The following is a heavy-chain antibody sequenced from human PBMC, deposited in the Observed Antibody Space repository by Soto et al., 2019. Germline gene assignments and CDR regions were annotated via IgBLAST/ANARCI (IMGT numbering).Heavy chain of an antibody. D-gene: IGHD3-10*02. Sequence: SETLSLTCAVYGGSFSGYYWSWIRQPPGKGLEWIGEINHSGSTNYNPSLKSRVTISVDTSKNQFSLKLSSVIAADTAVYYCARGSSGSGGLDVFLYYYGMDVWGQGTTVTVSS. CDR3: ARGSSGSGGLDVFLYYYGMDV. CDR2: INHSGST. CDR1: GGSFSGYY. V-gene: IGHV4-34*01. J-gene: IGHJ6*02.